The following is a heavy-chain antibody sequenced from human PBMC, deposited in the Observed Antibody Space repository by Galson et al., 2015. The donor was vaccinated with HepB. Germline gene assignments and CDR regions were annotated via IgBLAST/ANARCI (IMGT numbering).Heavy chain of an antibody. V-gene: IGHV3-11*05. Sequence: SLRLSCAASGFTFSDYYMSWIRQAPGKGLEWVSYISSSSSYTNYADSVKGRFTISRDNAKNSLYLQMNSLRAEDTAVYYCAREGNVDTAMVDPNYFDYWGQGTLVTVSS. CDR2: ISSSSSYT. D-gene: IGHD5-18*01. CDR3: AREGNVDTAMVDPNYFDY. CDR1: GFTFSDYY. J-gene: IGHJ4*02.